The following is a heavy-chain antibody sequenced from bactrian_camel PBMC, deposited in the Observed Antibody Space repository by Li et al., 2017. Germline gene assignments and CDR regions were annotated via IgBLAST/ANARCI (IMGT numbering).Heavy chain of an antibody. V-gene: IGHV3S31*01. CDR1: GFTFSNYA. Sequence: VQLVESGGGLVQPGGSLRLSCEASGFTFSNYAMNWVRQTPGKGLEWVSISNTRGDTYYPDSEKGRLTISRDNAQNTLYLQMNSLSREDTAMYYCVKGVGGNMGQGTQVTVS. J-gene: IGHJ4*01. D-gene: IGHD3*01. CDR2: SNTRGDT.